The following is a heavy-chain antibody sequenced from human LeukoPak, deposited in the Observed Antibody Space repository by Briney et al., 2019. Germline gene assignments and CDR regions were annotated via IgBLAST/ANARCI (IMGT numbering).Heavy chain of an antibody. CDR1: GFTFSSYA. CDR2: ISGSGGST. J-gene: IGHJ1*01. CDR3: AKVRRFAYYYDSSGHGYFQH. D-gene: IGHD3-22*01. Sequence: PGGSLRLSCAASGFTFSSYAMSWVRQAPGKGLEWVSAISGSGGSTYYADSVKGRFTISRDNSKNTLYLQMNSLRAEDTAVYYCAKVRRFAYYYDSSGHGYFQHWGQGTLVTVSS. V-gene: IGHV3-23*01.